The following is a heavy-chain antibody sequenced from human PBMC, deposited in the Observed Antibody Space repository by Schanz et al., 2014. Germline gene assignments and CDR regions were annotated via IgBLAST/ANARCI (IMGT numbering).Heavy chain of an antibody. D-gene: IGHD1-1*01. V-gene: IGHV1-2*06. J-gene: IGHJ4*02. Sequence: QVHLVQSGSEVKKPGASVKVSCKASRYPFTAYYMHWVRRAPGQGLEWMGRINPNSGDTNYAQKFQGRVTMTRDTSSTTAYMELNSLRSDDTAVYYCVRELSGGTFDYWGQGALVTVSS. CDR3: VRELSGGTFDY. CDR1: RYPFTAYY. CDR2: INPNSGDT.